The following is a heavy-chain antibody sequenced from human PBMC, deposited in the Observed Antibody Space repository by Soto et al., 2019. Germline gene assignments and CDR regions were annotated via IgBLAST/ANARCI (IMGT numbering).Heavy chain of an antibody. J-gene: IGHJ1*01. CDR1: GFTFSSHE. CDR2: ISGSGSTI. CDR3: ARGGVY. V-gene: IGHV3-48*03. Sequence: VGSLRLSCEATGFTFSSHEMNWVRQTPGKRLEWIAKISGSGSTINYADSVKGRFTISRDNVQRTLHLQMDSLRVEDTGVYYCARGGVYWGRGTLVTVSS. D-gene: IGHD2-8*01.